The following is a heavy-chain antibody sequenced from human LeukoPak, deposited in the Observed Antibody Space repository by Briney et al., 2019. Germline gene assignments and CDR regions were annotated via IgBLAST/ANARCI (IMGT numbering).Heavy chain of an antibody. V-gene: IGHV4-39*07. D-gene: IGHD6-19*01. CDR3: ATVASGWYPDY. CDR1: GGSISTSSYY. J-gene: IGHJ4*02. CDR2: IFYSGST. Sequence: SETLSLTCTVSGGSISTSSYYWGWVRQPPGKGLEWIGNIFYSGSTYYSPSLKSRVTISLDTSRNQFSLKLNSVTAADTAVYYCATVASGWYPDYWGQGALVTVAS.